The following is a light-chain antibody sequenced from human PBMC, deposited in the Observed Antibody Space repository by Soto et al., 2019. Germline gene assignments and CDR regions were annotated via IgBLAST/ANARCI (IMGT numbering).Light chain of an antibody. CDR1: QSVSSSY. Sequence: EIVLTQSPGTLSLSPGERATLSCRASQSVSSSYLAWYQQKPGQAPRLLIYGASSRATGIPDRFSGSGSGTDLTLTIRRLEAEDFAVYSCPQYLSSPFTFGPGTKVDIK. V-gene: IGKV3-20*01. CDR2: GAS. CDR3: PQYLSSPFT. J-gene: IGKJ3*01.